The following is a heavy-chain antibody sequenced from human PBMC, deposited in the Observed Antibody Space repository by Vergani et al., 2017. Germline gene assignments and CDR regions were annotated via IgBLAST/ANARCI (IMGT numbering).Heavy chain of an antibody. J-gene: IGHJ1*01. Sequence: QVHLVESGGGVVQPGRSLRLSCVVSGFTSSYYGMHWVRQAPGKGLEWVAVISYDGTQKYYSDSVKGRFTISRDNSKSTLYLQMNSLRTEETAVYYCATKSCSRHGCQIGYFREWGQGTLVTVSS. CDR2: ISYDGTQK. CDR1: GFTSSYYG. CDR3: ATKSCSRHGCQIGYFRE. V-gene: IGHV3-30*03. D-gene: IGHD5-24*01.